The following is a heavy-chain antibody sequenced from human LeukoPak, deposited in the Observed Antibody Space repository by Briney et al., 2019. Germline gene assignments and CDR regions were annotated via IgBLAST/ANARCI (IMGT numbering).Heavy chain of an antibody. D-gene: IGHD3-3*01. CDR3: ARGYDFWSGYYPRNYMDV. V-gene: IGHV3-64*01. Sequence: PGGSLRLSCAASGFTFSRYGMYWVRQAPGKGLEYVSAVSSNGGSTYYANSVKGRFTISRDNSKNTLYLQTGSLRGEDMAVYYCARGYDFWSGYYPRNYMDVWGKGTTVTVSS. CDR1: GFTFSRYG. J-gene: IGHJ6*03. CDR2: VSSNGGST.